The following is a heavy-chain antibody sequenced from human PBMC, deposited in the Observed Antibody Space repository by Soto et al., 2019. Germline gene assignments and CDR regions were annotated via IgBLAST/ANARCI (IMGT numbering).Heavy chain of an antibody. D-gene: IGHD3-3*01. J-gene: IGHJ6*02. Sequence: EVQLLESGGGLVQPGGSLRLSCAASGFTFSSYAMSWVRQAPGKGLEWVPAISGSGGSTYYADSVKGRFTISRDNSKNTLYLQMNSLRAVDTAVYYCAKDGGHYYYGMDVWGQGTTVTVSS. CDR2: ISGSGGST. V-gene: IGHV3-23*01. CDR1: GFTFSSYA. CDR3: AKDGGHYYYGMDV.